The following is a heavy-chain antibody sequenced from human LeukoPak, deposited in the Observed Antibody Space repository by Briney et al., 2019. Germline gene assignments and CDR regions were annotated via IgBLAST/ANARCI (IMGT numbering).Heavy chain of an antibody. CDR3: ARAWQWLVIDY. Sequence: ASVKVSCKASGYTFTTYAMNWVRQAPGQGLEWMGWINTNTGNPTYAQDFTGRFVFSLDTSVSTAYLQISSLQAEDTAVYYCARAWQWLVIDYWGQGTLVTVSS. D-gene: IGHD6-19*01. CDR1: GYTFTTYA. CDR2: INTNTGNP. J-gene: IGHJ4*02. V-gene: IGHV7-4-1*02.